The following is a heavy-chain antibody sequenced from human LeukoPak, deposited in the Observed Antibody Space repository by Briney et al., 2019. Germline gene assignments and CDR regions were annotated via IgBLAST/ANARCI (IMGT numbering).Heavy chain of an antibody. CDR3: ARVGGYNYAQEGYYYFGMDV. D-gene: IGHD5-18*01. CDR2: IKQDGSEK. J-gene: IGHJ6*02. Sequence: GSLRLSCAVSGFTFSSYWMTWVRQAPGKGLEWVAHIKQDGSEKGYVDSVKGRFTISRDNAKSSLYLQLNSLRDEDTAVYYCARVGGYNYAQEGYYYFGMDVWGQGTTVTVSS. CDR1: GFTFSSYW. V-gene: IGHV3-7*01.